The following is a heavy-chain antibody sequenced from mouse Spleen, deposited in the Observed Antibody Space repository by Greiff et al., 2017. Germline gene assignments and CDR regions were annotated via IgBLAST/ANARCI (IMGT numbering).Heavy chain of an antibody. Sequence: EVQRVESGGGLVKPGGSLKLSCAASGFTFSDYGMHWVRQAPEKGLEWVAYISSGSSTIYYADTVKGRFTISRDNAKNTLFLQMTSLRSEDTAMYYCARPRYYGSAWFACWGQGTLVTVSA. V-gene: IGHV5-17*01. CDR2: ISSGSSTI. J-gene: IGHJ3*01. CDR1: GFTFSDYG. CDR3: ARPRYYGSAWFAC. D-gene: IGHD1-1*01.